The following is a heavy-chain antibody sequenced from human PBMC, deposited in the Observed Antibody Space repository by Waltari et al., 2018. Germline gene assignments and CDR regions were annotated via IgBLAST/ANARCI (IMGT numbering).Heavy chain of an antibody. J-gene: IGHJ6*03. Sequence: QVQLQESGPGLVKPSETLSLTCTVSGGSISSYYWSWIRQPPGKGLEWIGYIYYSGSTNYNPSLKSRVTISVDTSKNQFSLKLSSVTAADTAVYYCARVKAARPGYYYYYYMDVWGKGTTVTISS. CDR1: GGSISSYY. CDR2: IYYSGST. V-gene: IGHV4-59*01. CDR3: ARVKAARPGYYYYYYMDV. D-gene: IGHD6-6*01.